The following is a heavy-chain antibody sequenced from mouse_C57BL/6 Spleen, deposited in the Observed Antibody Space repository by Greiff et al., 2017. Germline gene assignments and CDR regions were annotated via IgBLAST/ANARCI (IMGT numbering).Heavy chain of an antibody. CDR2: ISSGSSTI. V-gene: IGHV5-17*01. CDR3: ARGGAWFAY. CDR1: GFTFSDYG. J-gene: IGHJ3*01. Sequence: VQLKESGGGLVKPGGSLKLSCAASGFTFSDYGMHWVRQAPEKGLEWVAYISSGSSTIYYADTVKGRFTISRDNAKNTLFLEMTSLVSEDTAMYYCARGGAWFAYWGQGTLVTVSA.